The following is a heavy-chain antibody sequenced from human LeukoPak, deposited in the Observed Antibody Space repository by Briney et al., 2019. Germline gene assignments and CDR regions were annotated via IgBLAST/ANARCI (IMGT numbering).Heavy chain of an antibody. V-gene: IGHV4-39*07. D-gene: IGHD6-13*01. J-gene: IGHJ6*03. CDR1: GGSISSRNW. Sequence: SETLSLTCAVSGGSISSRNWCGYIRQPPRKGLEWIGSIYYSGSTYYNPCLKSRVTISVDTPKNQFSPKLSSVTAADTAVYYCAGLYSSSWYDFYYYYMDVWGKGTTVTVSS. CDR2: IYYSGST. CDR3: AGLYSSSWYDFYYYYMDV.